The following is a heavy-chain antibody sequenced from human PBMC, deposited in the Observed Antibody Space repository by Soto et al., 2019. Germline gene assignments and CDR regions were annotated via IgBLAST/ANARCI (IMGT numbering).Heavy chain of an antibody. Sequence: PLGSLRLSCAASGFNFSNHWMHWVRQRPGEGLVWVSRITSDGKSKAYAESVKGRFAISRDNAKNTLYLQMNGLTAEDTAVYYCARESGDWPLNWFDPWGLGTLVTVSS. V-gene: IGHV3-74*01. J-gene: IGHJ5*02. CDR1: GFNFSNHW. D-gene: IGHD2-21*02. CDR3: ARESGDWPLNWFDP. CDR2: ITSDGKSK.